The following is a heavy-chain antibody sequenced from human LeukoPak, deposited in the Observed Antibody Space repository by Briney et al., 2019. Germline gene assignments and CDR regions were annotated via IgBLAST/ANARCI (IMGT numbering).Heavy chain of an antibody. CDR2: INQDASVS. Sequence: PGGSLRLSCAASGFTFSDYWMSWVRQAPGQGLEWVANINQDASVSHYIDSVKGRFTISRDNAKNSLYLQMNSLRAEDTAVYYCARASNDWFDPWGQGTLVTVSS. V-gene: IGHV3-7*04. CDR1: GFTFSDYW. CDR3: ARASNDWFDP. J-gene: IGHJ5*02.